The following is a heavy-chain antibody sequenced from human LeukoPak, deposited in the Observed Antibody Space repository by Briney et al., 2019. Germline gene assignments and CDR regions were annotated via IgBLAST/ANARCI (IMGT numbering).Heavy chain of an antibody. Sequence: SQTLSLTCAISGDSVSSKSAAWNWIRQSPSRGLEWLGRTYYRSKWYNGYAVSVKSRITINPDTSKNQCSLQLNSVTPEDMAVFYCVRLVGGDRAYWGQGPRDSVSS. CDR3: VRLVGGDRAY. V-gene: IGHV6-1*01. D-gene: IGHD2-21*01. CDR2: TYYRSKWYN. J-gene: IGHJ4*02. CDR1: GDSVSSKSAA.